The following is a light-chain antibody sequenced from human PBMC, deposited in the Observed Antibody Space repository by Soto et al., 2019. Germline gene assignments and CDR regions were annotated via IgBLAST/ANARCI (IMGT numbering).Light chain of an antibody. CDR1: QSVAGN. Sequence: EIVMTQSPATLSVSAGETATLSCRASQSVAGNLAWYQQKPGQPPRLLIYGVSTRATGVPAMFSGSGSDTDFSLTISSLQIEDFALYYCQHSNNWPPLTFSRGTKVEIK. CDR2: GVS. J-gene: IGKJ4*01. V-gene: IGKV3-15*01. CDR3: QHSNNWPPLT.